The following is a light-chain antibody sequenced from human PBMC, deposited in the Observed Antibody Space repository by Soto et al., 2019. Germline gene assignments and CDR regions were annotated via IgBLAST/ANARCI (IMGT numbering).Light chain of an antibody. J-gene: IGLJ1*01. Sequence: QSALTQPASVSGSPGQSIAISCTGVRTDVDGYDYVSWYQQHPGQAPQLMIYDVYNRPSGVSHRFSGSKSGDTASLTISGLQAEDVSDYYCTSYTSSTPFYVFGTGTNVTVL. V-gene: IGLV2-14*03. CDR3: TSYTSSTPFYV. CDR1: RTDVDGYDY. CDR2: DVY.